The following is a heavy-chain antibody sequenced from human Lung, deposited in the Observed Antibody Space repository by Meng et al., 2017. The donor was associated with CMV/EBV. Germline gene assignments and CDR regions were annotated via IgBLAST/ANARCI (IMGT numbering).Heavy chain of an antibody. CDR2: TYYRSRWYN. Sequence: SQXXSLTXAISGDSVSSNSAAWNWIRQSPSRGLEWLGRTYYRSRWYNDYAPSVKSRITINPDTSKNQFSLQLHSVTPEDTAVYYCVRDDGMGLDAFDIWGKGTLVTVSS. V-gene: IGHV6-1*01. D-gene: IGHD3-16*01. CDR1: GDSVSSNSAA. J-gene: IGHJ3*02. CDR3: VRDDGMGLDAFDI.